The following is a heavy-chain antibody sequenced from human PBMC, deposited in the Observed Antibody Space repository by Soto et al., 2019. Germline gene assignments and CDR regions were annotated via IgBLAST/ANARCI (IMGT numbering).Heavy chain of an antibody. CDR3: VKDRAVVTAMFDY. Sequence: GGSLRLSCSASGFSFISYTMHWVLQVPRKGLEYVSSISSNGGSTYYADSVKGRFTISRDNAKNTLYLQISSLRAEDAAVYYCVKDRAVVTAMFDYWGQGTLVTVSS. D-gene: IGHD2-21*02. CDR2: ISSNGGST. CDR1: GFSFISYT. V-gene: IGHV3-64D*08. J-gene: IGHJ4*02.